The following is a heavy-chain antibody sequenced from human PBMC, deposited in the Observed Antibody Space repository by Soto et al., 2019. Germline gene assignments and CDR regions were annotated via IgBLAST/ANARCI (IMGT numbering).Heavy chain of an antibody. CDR2: IYLSGIT. J-gene: IGHJ5*02. D-gene: IGHD2-2*01. CDR3: ARESRGYCSSTSCYEGGSWFDP. Sequence: SETLSLTCAVSRGSISSSNWWSWVRQPPGKGLEWIGEIYLSGITNYNPSLKSRVTISVDKSKNQFSLKLSSVTAADTAVYYCARESRGYCSSTSCYEGGSWFDPWGQGTLVTVSS. V-gene: IGHV4-4*02. CDR1: RGSISSSNW.